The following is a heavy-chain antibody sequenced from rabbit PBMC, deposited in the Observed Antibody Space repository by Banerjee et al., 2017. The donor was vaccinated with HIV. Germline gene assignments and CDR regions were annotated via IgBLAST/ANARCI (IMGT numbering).Heavy chain of an antibody. CDR1: GFSFSSSYY. CDR3: VRDSGTSFSSYGMDL. D-gene: IGHD8-1*01. J-gene: IGHJ6*01. CDR2: IYADRSGST. V-gene: IGHV1S40*01. Sequence: QSLEESGGDLVKPEGSLTLTCTASGFSFSSSYYMCWVRQAPGKGLECIACIYADRSGSTYYANWAKGRFTISSHNAQNTLFLELNSLTAADTATYFCVRDSGTSFSSYGMDLWGQGTLVTVS.